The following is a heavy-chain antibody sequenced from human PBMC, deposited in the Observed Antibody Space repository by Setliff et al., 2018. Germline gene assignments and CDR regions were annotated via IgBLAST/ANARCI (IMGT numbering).Heavy chain of an antibody. J-gene: IGHJ4*02. D-gene: IGHD3-22*01. CDR3: ARDRPPYYYDSSGYYYSAGNFAY. CDR1: GGTFSSYA. Sequence: SVKVSCKASGGTFSSYAISWVRQAPGQGLEWMGRIIPIFGTANYAQKFQGRVTITADKSTSTAYMELSSLRSEDTAVYYCARDRPPYYYDSSGYYYSAGNFAYWGQGTLVTVSS. CDR2: IIPIFGTA. V-gene: IGHV1-69*06.